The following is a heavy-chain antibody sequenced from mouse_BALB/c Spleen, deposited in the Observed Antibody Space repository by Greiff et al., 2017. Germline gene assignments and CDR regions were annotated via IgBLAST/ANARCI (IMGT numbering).Heavy chain of an antibody. J-gene: IGHJ4*01. Sequence: EVKLVESGGGLAQPGGSRKLSCAASGFTFSSFGMHWVRQAPEKGLEWVAYISSGSSTIYYADTVKGRFTISRDNPKNTLFLQMTSLRSEDTAMYYCARKRDYAMDYWGQGTSVTVSS. CDR2: ISSGSSTI. V-gene: IGHV5-17*02. CDR1: GFTFSSFG. CDR3: ARKRDYAMDY.